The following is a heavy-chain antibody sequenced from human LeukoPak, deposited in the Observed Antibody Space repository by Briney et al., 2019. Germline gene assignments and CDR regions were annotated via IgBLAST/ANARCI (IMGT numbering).Heavy chain of an antibody. CDR2: IYYSGST. D-gene: IGHD1-26*01. CDR3: ASNLSGSYSPFDY. CDR1: GGSISSSNW. Sequence: SETLSLTCAISGGSISSSNWWSWVRQPPGKGLEWIGYIYYSGSTNYNPSLKSRVTISVDTSKNQFSLKLSSVTAADTAVYYCASNLSGSYSPFDYWGQGTLVTVSS. J-gene: IGHJ4*02. V-gene: IGHV4-4*02.